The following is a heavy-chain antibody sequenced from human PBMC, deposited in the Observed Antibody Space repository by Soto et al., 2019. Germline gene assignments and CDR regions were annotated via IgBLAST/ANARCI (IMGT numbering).Heavy chain of an antibody. D-gene: IGHD1-26*01. Sequence: QVQLVQSGAEVKEPGSSVRVSCKASGGTFDNFIMNWVRQTPGRGLEWMGGIVPMLGTPTYAEKFKGRVTIPATGSTSTMYMEVTSLRSEDTAIYYCARTGTYSSSLSQYSGMDVWGQGTTVTVSS. CDR3: ARTGTYSSSLSQYSGMDV. J-gene: IGHJ6*02. V-gene: IGHV1-69*01. CDR2: IVPMLGTP. CDR1: GGTFDNFI.